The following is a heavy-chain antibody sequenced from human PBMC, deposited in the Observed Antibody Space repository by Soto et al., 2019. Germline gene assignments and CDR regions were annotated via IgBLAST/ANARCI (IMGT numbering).Heavy chain of an antibody. CDR3: ARVYDSSGYPAAGGAFDI. CDR2: IYYSGST. D-gene: IGHD3-22*01. J-gene: IGHJ3*02. Sequence: PSETLSLTCTVSGGSIRNGDYHWSWIRQHPGKGLEWIGYIYYSGSTHYNPSLQSRVIISVDTSKNQFSLKLSSVTAADTAVYYCARVYDSSGYPAAGGAFDIWGQGTMVTVSS. CDR1: GGSIRNGDYH. V-gene: IGHV4-31*03.